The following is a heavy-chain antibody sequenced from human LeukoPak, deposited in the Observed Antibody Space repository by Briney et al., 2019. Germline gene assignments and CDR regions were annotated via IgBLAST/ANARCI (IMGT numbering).Heavy chain of an antibody. Sequence: GGSLRLSCAASGFTFSSYVMQWVRQVPGKGLEWVAVISSDGSNKYYTDSVKGRFTISRDNSKNTLYLQMDSLRAEDTAVYYCARDLPGITIFGAFEYWGQGTLVTVSS. CDR2: ISSDGSNK. CDR1: GFTFSSYV. J-gene: IGHJ4*02. D-gene: IGHD3-3*01. CDR3: ARDLPGITIFGAFEY. V-gene: IGHV3-30*04.